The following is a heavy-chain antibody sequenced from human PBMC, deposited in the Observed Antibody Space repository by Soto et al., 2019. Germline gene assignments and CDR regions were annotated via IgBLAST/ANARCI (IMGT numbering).Heavy chain of an antibody. V-gene: IGHV1-69*06. J-gene: IGHJ6*02. CDR2: LIPIYDAP. Sequence: GASVKVSCKTSGFRFDVYGLHWVRQAPRQGLEWMGGLIPIYDAPNYAQKFQGRVTITADRSTSTVYLELNSLRSEDTAVYFCARVRDPHLDHYGLDVWGQGTTVTVSS. CDR1: GFRFDVYG. CDR3: ARVRDPHLDHYGLDV.